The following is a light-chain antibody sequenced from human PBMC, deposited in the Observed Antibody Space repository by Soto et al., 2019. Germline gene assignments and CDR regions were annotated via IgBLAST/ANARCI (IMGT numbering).Light chain of an antibody. CDR3: QHYNNWPT. V-gene: IGKV3-15*01. J-gene: IGKJ1*01. CDR2: GAS. CDR1: QSVSSN. Sequence: EIVMTQSPATQSVSPGERATLSCRASQSVSSNLAWYQQKPGQAPRLLIYGASTRATGIPARFSGSGSGTEFTLTISSLQYEDFAVYYCQHYNNWPTFGQGTKVDIK.